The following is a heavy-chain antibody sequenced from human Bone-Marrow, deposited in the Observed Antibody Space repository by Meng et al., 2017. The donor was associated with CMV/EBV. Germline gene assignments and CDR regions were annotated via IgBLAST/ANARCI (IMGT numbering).Heavy chain of an antibody. Sequence: GGSLRLSCAASGFTFSSYSMNWVRQAPGKGLEWVSSISSSSSYIYYADSVKGRFTISRDNAKNSLYLQMNSLRAEDMAVYYCASLVVVPAAIPYYYGMDVWGQGTTVTVPS. J-gene: IGHJ6*02. D-gene: IGHD2-2*02. CDR1: GFTFSSYS. V-gene: IGHV3-21*01. CDR3: ASLVVVPAAIPYYYGMDV. CDR2: ISSSSSYI.